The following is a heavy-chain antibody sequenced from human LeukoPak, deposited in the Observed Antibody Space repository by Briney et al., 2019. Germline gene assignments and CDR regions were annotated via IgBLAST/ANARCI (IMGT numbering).Heavy chain of an antibody. CDR3: ARVAAAGPFDY. CDR1: GLTVSSNY. J-gene: IGHJ4*02. D-gene: IGHD6-13*01. CDR2: ISSRGGST. V-gene: IGHV3-53*04. Sequence: GTLRLSCAASGLTVSSNYMSWVRQAPGKGLEWVSVISSRGGSTNYADSVRGRFTISRHNSKNTLYLQMNSLRVEDTAVYYCARVAAAGPFDYWGQGTLVTVSS.